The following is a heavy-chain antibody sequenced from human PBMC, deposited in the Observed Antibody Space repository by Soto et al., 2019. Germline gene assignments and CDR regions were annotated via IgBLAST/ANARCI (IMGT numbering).Heavy chain of an antibody. D-gene: IGHD2-15*01. Sequence: ASVKVSCKASGGTFSSYAISWVRQAPGQGLEWMGGIIPIFGTANYAQKFQGRVTITADESTSTAYMELSSLRSEDTAVYYCARDGCSGGSCYDSDYWGQGTLVTVSS. V-gene: IGHV1-69*13. CDR1: GGTFSSYA. CDR2: IIPIFGTA. J-gene: IGHJ4*02. CDR3: ARDGCSGGSCYDSDY.